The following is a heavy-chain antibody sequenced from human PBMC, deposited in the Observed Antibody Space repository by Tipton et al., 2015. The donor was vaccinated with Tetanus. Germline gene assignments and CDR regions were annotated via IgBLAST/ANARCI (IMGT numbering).Heavy chain of an antibody. Sequence: QLVQSGAEVRKPGASVKVSCKASGGTFSSYAISWVRQAPGQGLEWMGGIIPIFGTANYAQKFQGRVTITADNSTSTAYMELSSLRSEDTAVYYCARDLISHYYDSSGYYFDYWGQGTLVTVSS. CDR3: ARDLISHYYDSSGYYFDY. CDR2: IIPIFGTA. V-gene: IGHV1-69*06. J-gene: IGHJ4*02. D-gene: IGHD3-22*01. CDR1: GGTFSSYA.